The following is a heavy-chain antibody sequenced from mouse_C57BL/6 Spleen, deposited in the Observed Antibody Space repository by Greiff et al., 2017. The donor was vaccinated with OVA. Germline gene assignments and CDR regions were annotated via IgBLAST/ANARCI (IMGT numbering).Heavy chain of an antibody. CDR3: APNYYGSRTFNGYYAMDY. D-gene: IGHD1-1*01. CDR2: LWGDGST. J-gene: IGHJ4*01. CDR1: GFSLTSYG. Sequence: VQRVESGPGLVAPSQSLSITCTVSGFSLTSYGVSWVRQPPGKGLEWLGVLWGDGSTNYHSALISRLSISKDNSKSQVFLKLNSLQTDDTATYYCAPNYYGSRTFNGYYAMDYWGQGTSVTVSS. V-gene: IGHV2-3*01.